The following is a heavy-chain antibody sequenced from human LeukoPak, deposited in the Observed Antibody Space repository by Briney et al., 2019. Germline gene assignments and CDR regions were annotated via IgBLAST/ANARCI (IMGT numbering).Heavy chain of an antibody. J-gene: IGHJ4*02. CDR1: GYTFTGYY. Sequence: ASVKVSCKASGYTFTGYYMHWVRQAPGQGLEWMGWINPNSGGTNYAQKFQGRVTMTRDTSISTAYMELSSLRAEDTAVYYCASHYYGSGSEGLDYWGQGTLVTVSS. CDR3: ASHYYGSGSEGLDY. V-gene: IGHV1-2*02. CDR2: INPNSGGT. D-gene: IGHD3-10*01.